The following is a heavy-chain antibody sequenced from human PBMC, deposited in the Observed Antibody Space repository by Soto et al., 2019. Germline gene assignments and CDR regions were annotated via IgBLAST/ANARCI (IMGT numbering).Heavy chain of an antibody. D-gene: IGHD1-1*01. Sequence: VQLVQSGAEVKKPGASVTVSCKAFGYTFTTYGLSWVRQAPGQGLEWMGWVSPYNGNTDYAPRLQGRVTMTTDTDTTTAYMSLRSLRSDDTAIYYCVRGGILEANRPYYYYGLDVWGQGTPVTVSS. CDR1: GYTFTTYG. CDR3: VRGGILEANRPYYYYGLDV. CDR2: VSPYNGNT. J-gene: IGHJ6*02. V-gene: IGHV1-18*01.